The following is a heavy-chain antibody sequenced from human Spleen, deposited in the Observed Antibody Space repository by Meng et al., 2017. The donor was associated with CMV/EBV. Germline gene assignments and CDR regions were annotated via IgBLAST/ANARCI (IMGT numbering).Heavy chain of an antibody. J-gene: IGHJ6*02. V-gene: IGHV4-34*01. CDR2: INHSGST. Sequence: SETLSLTCAVYGGSFSGYYWSWIRQPPGKGLEWIGEINHSGSTNYNPSLKSRVTISVDTSKNQFSLKLSSVTAADTAVYYCARGGYYDSSGGMDVWGQGTTVTVSS. CDR1: GGSFSGYY. CDR3: ARGGYYDSSGGMDV. D-gene: IGHD3-22*01.